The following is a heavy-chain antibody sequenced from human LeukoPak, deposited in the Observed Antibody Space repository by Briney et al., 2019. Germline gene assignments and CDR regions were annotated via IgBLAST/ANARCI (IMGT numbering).Heavy chain of an antibody. J-gene: IGHJ4*02. Sequence: GGCLRLSCAASGFTVSSNHTSWVRQAPGRGLEWVSVIYSGGDTRYADSVKGRFTISRDNSKNTLYLQMNSLRAEDTGLYYCARERGRGVISPYFDQWGQGTLVTVSS. D-gene: IGHD3-10*01. V-gene: IGHV3-66*01. CDR2: IYSGGDT. CDR3: ARERGRGVISPYFDQ. CDR1: GFTVSSNH.